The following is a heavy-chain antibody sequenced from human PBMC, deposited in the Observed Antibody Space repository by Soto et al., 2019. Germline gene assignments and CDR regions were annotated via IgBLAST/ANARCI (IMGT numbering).Heavy chain of an antibody. CDR1: GFTFTNYW. Sequence: EVQLVQSGGGSVQPGGSLRLSCAASGFTFTNYWMHWVRQVPGKGLVWVSRIDGVGTGTSYSDSVRGRFTISRDNAENTLYLQMNSLSAEDTAVYYCTTVFEYWGLGTLVTVSS. CDR3: TTVFEY. CDR2: IDGVGTGT. J-gene: IGHJ4*02. V-gene: IGHV3-74*01.